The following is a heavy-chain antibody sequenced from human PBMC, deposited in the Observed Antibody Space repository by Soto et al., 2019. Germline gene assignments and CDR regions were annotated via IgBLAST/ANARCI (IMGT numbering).Heavy chain of an antibody. Sequence: QVQLVQSGTEVKKPGASVKVSCKASGYTFTNYGISWVRQAPGQGLEWLAWINTYNGHTNDAQKLKGRITLTTDTFTSTAHMELRSLRPDDTAVYYCARDLLYSTRSTVRFDIWGQGTTVTVSS. CDR2: INTYNGHT. CDR1: GYTFTNYG. CDR3: ARDLLYSTRSTVRFDI. V-gene: IGHV1-18*01. D-gene: IGHD6-13*01. J-gene: IGHJ3*02.